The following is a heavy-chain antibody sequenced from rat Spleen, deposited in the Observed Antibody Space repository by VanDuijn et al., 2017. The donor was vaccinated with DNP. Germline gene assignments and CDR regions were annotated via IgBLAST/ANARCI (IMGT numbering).Heavy chain of an antibody. CDR2: ISYEGSST. Sequence: EVQLVESGGGLVQPGRSLKLSCAASGFTFSDYYMAWVRQATKKGLEWVASISYEGSSTYYGDSVKGRFTSPRDNAKSTLYLQMNSLRSEDTATYYWARWTGPGDYWGQGVMVTVSS. CDR1: GFTFSDYY. CDR3: ARWTGPGDY. J-gene: IGHJ2*01. V-gene: IGHV5-22*01. D-gene: IGHD1-4*01.